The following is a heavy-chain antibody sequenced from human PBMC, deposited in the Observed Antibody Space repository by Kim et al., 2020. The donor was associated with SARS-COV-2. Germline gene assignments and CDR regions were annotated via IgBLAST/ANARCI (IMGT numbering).Heavy chain of an antibody. J-gene: IGHJ4*02. CDR1: GFTFSSYW. Sequence: GGSLRLSCAASGFTFSSYWMHWVRQAPGKGLVWVSRINSDGSSTSYADSVKGRFTISRDNAKNTLYLQMNSLRAEDTAVYYCARGDPGGAYEIWGQGTLVTVSS. CDR3: ARGDPGGAYEI. D-gene: IGHD3-16*01. V-gene: IGHV3-74*01. CDR2: INSDGSST.